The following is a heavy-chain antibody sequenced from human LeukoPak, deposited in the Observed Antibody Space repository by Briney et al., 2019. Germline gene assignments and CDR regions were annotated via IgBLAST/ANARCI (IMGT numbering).Heavy chain of an antibody. CDR2: IYDSGST. V-gene: IGHV4-59*01. D-gene: IGHD3-3*01. CDR1: GGSISSYY. CDR3: ARDFRSGYPYYYYYGMDV. Sequence: PSETLSLTCIVSGGSISSYYWSWIRQHPGKGLEWIGYIYDSGSTNYNPSLKSRVTISVDTSKNQFSLKLSSVAAADTAVYYCARDFRSGYPYYYYYGMDVWGQGTTVTVSS. J-gene: IGHJ6*02.